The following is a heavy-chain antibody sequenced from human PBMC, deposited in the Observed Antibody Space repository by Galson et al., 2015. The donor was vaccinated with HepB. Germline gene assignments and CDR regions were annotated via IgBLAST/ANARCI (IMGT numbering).Heavy chain of an antibody. Sequence: LSLTCSVSGGSISSDYWSWVRQPPGKGLEWIGSVYYSGNTNYNPSLKSRVTISVDKSKKHFSLRLTSVTAADTAVYYCARVGVSKFGGALVVPYYFDYWGQGTLVTVSS. V-gene: IGHV4-59*12. CDR1: GGSISSDY. D-gene: IGHD3-16*02. J-gene: IGHJ4*02. CDR3: ARVGVSKFGGALVVPYYFDY. CDR2: VYYSGNT.